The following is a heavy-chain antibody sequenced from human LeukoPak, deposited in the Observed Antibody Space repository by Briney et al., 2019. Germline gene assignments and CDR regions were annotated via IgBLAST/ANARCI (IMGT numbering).Heavy chain of an antibody. CDR3: ARSYGSGSYYNSYFDY. D-gene: IGHD3-10*01. J-gene: IGHJ4*02. V-gene: IGHV3-13*04. CDR1: GFTFSSYD. CDR2: IGTAGDT. Sequence: GGSLRLSCAASGFTFSSYDMHWVRQATGKGLGWVSAIGTAGDTYYPGSVKGRFTISRENAKNSLYLQMNSLRAGDTAVYYCARSYGSGSYYNSYFDYWGQGTLVTVSS.